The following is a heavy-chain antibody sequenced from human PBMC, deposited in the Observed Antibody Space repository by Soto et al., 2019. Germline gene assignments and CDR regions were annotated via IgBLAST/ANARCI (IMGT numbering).Heavy chain of an antibody. CDR1: GGSISSYY. J-gene: IGHJ6*03. D-gene: IGHD3-3*01. CDR3: ARIQPDRIKIFGVVITDYYYMDV. V-gene: IGHV4-59*01. Sequence: SETLSLTCTVCGGSISSYYWSWIRQPPGKGLEWIGYIYYSGSTNYNPSLKSRVTISVDTSKNQFSLKLSSVTAADTAVYYCARIQPDRIKIFGVVITDYYYMDVWGKGTTVTVSS. CDR2: IYYSGST.